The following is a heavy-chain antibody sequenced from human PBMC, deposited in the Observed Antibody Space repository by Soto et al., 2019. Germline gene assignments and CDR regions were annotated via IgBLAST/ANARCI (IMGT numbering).Heavy chain of an antibody. Sequence: PGGSLRLCCAASGFTFSSYEMNWVRQAPGKGLEWVSYINSKSNIIYYADSVKGRFTISRDNAKNSLYLQMNSLGVEDTALYYCARESQSPLWCPGTLVTVSS. V-gene: IGHV3-48*03. D-gene: IGHD6-19*01. CDR1: GFTFSSYE. CDR3: ARESQSPL. CDR2: INSKSNII. J-gene: IGHJ4*02.